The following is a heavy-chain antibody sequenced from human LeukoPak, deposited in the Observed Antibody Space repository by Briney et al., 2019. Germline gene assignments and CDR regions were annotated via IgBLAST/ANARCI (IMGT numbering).Heavy chain of an antibody. Sequence: SETLSLTCTVSAGSISNYYWSWIRQPPGNGLGWLGYIYRTGSTSYNPSLKSRVIMSVETSQNQFSLKLFSVTAADTAVYYCAREDSGYDYSPFYFWGQGILVTVSS. V-gene: IGHV4-59*01. CDR3: AREDSGYDYSPFYF. J-gene: IGHJ4*02. CDR2: IYRTGST. CDR1: AGSISNYY. D-gene: IGHD3-22*01.